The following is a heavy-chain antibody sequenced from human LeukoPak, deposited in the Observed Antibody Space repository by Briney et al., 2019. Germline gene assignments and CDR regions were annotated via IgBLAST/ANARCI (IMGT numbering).Heavy chain of an antibody. CDR2: IYYSGST. Sequence: SETLSLTCTVSGGSISSYYWSWIRQPPGKGLEWIGYIYYSGSTNYNPSLKSRVTISVDTSKTQFSLKLSSVPAADTAVYYCARVFGYCSSTSCYDWFDPWGQGTLVTVSS. D-gene: IGHD2-2*03. J-gene: IGHJ5*02. CDR1: GGSISSYY. V-gene: IGHV4-59*01. CDR3: ARVFGYCSSTSCYDWFDP.